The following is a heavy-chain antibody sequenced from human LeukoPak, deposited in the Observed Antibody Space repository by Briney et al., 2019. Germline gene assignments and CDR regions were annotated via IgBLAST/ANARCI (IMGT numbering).Heavy chain of an antibody. CDR2: INPNSGGT. J-gene: IGHJ4*02. D-gene: IGHD5-18*01. Sequence: ASVKVSCKASGYTFTDYYMHWVRQAPGQGLEWMGWINPNSGGTNYAQKFQGRVTMTRDTSISTAYMELSRLRSDDTAVYYCARGAWIQGPHDYWGQGTLVTVSS. V-gene: IGHV1-2*02. CDR3: ARGAWIQGPHDY. CDR1: GYTFTDYY.